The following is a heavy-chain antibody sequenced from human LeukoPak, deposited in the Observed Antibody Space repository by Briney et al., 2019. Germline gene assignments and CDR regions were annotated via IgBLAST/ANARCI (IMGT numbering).Heavy chain of an antibody. D-gene: IGHD4/OR15-4a*01. Sequence: GGSLRLSCAASGFTFSTYWMTWVRQAPGKGLEWVANIKTDRSQTYYLDSVKGRFTISRDNAKNFLSLQLGSLRADDTGVYYCARASMGGRDYHLDSWGQGTLATVSS. V-gene: IGHV3-7*01. CDR1: GFTFSTYW. CDR2: IKTDRSQT. J-gene: IGHJ4*02. CDR3: ARASMGGRDYHLDS.